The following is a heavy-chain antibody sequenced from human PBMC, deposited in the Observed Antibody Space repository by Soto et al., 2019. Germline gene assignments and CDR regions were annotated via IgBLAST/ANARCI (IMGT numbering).Heavy chain of an antibody. V-gene: IGHV3-23*01. D-gene: IGHD2-21*02. CDR2: ISISGGTT. CDR3: AREETAWAVAYGLDV. Sequence: PWGSLRLSCATSGFNFNNYAMSWVRQDPGERLEWVSFISISGGTTYYADSLKGRFTISRDNAKNSVSLQMNSLRDEDTAVYYCAREETAWAVAYGLDVWGQGTTVTVSS. J-gene: IGHJ6*02. CDR1: GFNFNNYA.